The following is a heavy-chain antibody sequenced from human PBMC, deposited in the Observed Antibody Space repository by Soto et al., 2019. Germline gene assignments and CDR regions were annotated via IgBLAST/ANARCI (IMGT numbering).Heavy chain of an antibody. J-gene: IGHJ6*02. CDR1: GFTFSNAW. D-gene: IGHD3-3*01. Sequence: GGSLRLSCAASGFTFSNAWMNWVRQAPGKGLEWVGRIKSKTDGGTTDYAAPVKGRFTISRVDSKNTLYLQMNSLKTEDTAVYYCTTEVLLEWLLVGYGMDVWGQGTTVTVSS. CDR3: TTEVLLEWLLVGYGMDV. V-gene: IGHV3-15*07. CDR2: IKSKTDGGTT.